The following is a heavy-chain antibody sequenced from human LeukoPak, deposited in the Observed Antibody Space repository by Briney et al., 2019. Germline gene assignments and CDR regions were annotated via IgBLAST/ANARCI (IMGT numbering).Heavy chain of an antibody. CDR2: LSYDGTNK. CDR3: AKDLAYYDSSGDYYPAFDI. V-gene: IGHV3-30*18. J-gene: IGHJ3*02. D-gene: IGHD3-22*01. Sequence: GGSLRLSCAVSGFTFGDYGMHWVRQAPGKGLEWLAVLSYDGTNKYYADSVNGRFTISRDNSENTLYLQMSSLRAEDTAIYYCAKDLAYYDSSGDYYPAFDIWGQGTMVTVSS. CDR1: GFTFGDYG.